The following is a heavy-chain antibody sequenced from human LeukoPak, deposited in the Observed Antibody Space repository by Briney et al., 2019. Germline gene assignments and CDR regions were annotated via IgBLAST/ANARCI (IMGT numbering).Heavy chain of an antibody. Sequence: SVKVSCKASGGTFSSYDISWVRQAPGQGLEWMGGIIPIFGTANYAQKFQGRVTITTDESTRTAYMELSSLRSEDTAVYYCARSINSSPYTYYYDSQYSPGAFDIWGQGTMVTVSS. D-gene: IGHD3-22*01. CDR1: GGTFSSYD. V-gene: IGHV1-69*05. J-gene: IGHJ3*02. CDR3: ARSINSSPYTYYYDSQYSPGAFDI. CDR2: IIPIFGTA.